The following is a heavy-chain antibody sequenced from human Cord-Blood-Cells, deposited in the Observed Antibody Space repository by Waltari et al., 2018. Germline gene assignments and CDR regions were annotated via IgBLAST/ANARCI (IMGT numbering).Heavy chain of an antibody. Sequence: QVQLQLPGPGLVKPSENLSFPCTVFGGSVGSGSYYCSWLRQPLGKGLEWIGLSYYGGSTNYNPSHKSRVTISVDTSKNQFSLKLSSVTAADTAVYYCAAVGATPYYYYYYGMDVWGQGTTVTVSS. J-gene: IGHJ6*02. V-gene: IGHV4-61*01. CDR3: AAVGATPYYYYYYGMDV. CDR1: GGSVGSGSYY. D-gene: IGHD1-26*01. CDR2: SYYGGST.